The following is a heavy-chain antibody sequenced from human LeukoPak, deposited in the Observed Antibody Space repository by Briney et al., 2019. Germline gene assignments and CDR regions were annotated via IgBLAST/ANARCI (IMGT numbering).Heavy chain of an antibody. D-gene: IGHD3-22*01. V-gene: IGHV3-23*01. CDR2: ISGSGGGT. CDR1: GFTFSSHW. Sequence: GGSLTLSCVASGFTFSSHWMSWVSQAPGKGLEWVSAISGSGGGTFYTDSVKGRFTISRDNSKNTLLLQMNSPRAADTAIYYCAKGYDHYDDGGYYSRPDAFDLWGQGTMVTVSS. CDR3: AKGYDHYDDGGYYSRPDAFDL. J-gene: IGHJ3*01.